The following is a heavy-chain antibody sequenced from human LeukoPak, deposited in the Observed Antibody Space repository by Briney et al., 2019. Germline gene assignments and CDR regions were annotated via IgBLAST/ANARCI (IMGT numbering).Heavy chain of an antibody. J-gene: IGHJ4*02. Sequence: GGSLRLSCAASGFTFSDYYMSWIRQAPGKGLEWVSYISSSGRTIYYADSVKGRFTISRDNAKNSLYLQMNSLRAEDTAVYYCANINFDYLDNYWGQGTLVTVSS. CDR2: ISSSGRTI. CDR3: ANINFDYLDNY. CDR1: GFTFSDYY. V-gene: IGHV3-11*04. D-gene: IGHD3-9*01.